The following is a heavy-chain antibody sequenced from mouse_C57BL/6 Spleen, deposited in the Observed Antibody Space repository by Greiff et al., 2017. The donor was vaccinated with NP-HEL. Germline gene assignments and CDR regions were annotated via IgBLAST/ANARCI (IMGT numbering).Heavy chain of an antibody. CDR2: IWSGGRT. D-gene: IGHD3-3*01. V-gene: IGHV2-2*01. J-gene: IGHJ3*01. CDR3: ARTGTGFAY. Sequence: VQLQQSGPGLVQPSQSLSITCTVSGFSLTSYGVHWVRQSPGKGLEWLGVIWSGGRTDYNAAFISRLSISKDNSKSQVFFKMNSLQADDTAIYYCARTGTGFAYWGQGTLVTVSA. CDR1: GFSLTSYG.